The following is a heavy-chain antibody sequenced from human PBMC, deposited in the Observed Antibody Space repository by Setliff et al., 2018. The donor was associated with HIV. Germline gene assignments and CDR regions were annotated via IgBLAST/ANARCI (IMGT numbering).Heavy chain of an antibody. J-gene: IGHJ5*02. Sequence: GASVKVSCKPSGYSSTNHYMHWVRQAPGQGLEWMGVINPTGGSTRNTQKFQGRVAMTRDTSTSTVYMELSSLRSEDTAVYYCARVRYCSGGSCYGGEYWFDPWGQGTLVTVSS. CDR3: ARVRYCSGGSCYGGEYWFDP. CDR2: INPTGGST. CDR1: GYSSTNHY. D-gene: IGHD2-15*01. V-gene: IGHV1-46*01.